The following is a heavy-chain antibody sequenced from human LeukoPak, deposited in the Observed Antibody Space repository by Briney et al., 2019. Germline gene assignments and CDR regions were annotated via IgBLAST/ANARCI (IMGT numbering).Heavy chain of an antibody. Sequence: PGGSLRLSCAASGFTVSSNYMSWVRQAPGKGLEWVSVIYSGGSTYYADSVKGRFTISRDNSKNTRYLQMNSLRAEDTAVYYCARTVKGSSWYSLFDYWGQGTLVTVSS. D-gene: IGHD6-13*01. CDR2: IYSGGST. J-gene: IGHJ4*02. CDR3: ARTVKGSSWYSLFDY. V-gene: IGHV3-66*02. CDR1: GFTVSSNY.